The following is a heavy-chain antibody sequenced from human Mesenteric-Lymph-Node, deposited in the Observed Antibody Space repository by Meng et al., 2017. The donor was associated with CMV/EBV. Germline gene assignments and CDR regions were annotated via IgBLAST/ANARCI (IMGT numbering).Heavy chain of an antibody. V-gene: IGHV3-33*08. CDR2: IWSAGSPK. CDR1: GFTFRSYA. CDR3: ARAFPSRYTYTYIFDY. D-gene: IGHD5-18*01. J-gene: IGHJ4*02. Sequence: GESLKISCAASGFTFRSYAMHWVRQAPGKGLAWVAVIWSAGSPKYYADSVKGRCTISRDNAKNSLYLQMNSLRAEDTAVYYCARAFPSRYTYTYIFDYWGQGTLVTVSS.